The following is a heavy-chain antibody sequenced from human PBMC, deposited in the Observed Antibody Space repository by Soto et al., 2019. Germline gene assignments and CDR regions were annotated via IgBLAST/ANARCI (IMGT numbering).Heavy chain of an antibody. D-gene: IGHD3-3*01. V-gene: IGHV3-7*03. J-gene: IGHJ4*02. Sequence: PGGSLRLSCVGSGFNFGSHWMTWVRQSAGKGPEWVANIKQDGIEKHYVDSVKDRFIISRDNAKNSLFLQMNSLRVEDTAVYYCASRPSADRYYAVFHYCGQGPLVTVSS. CDR3: ASRPSADRYYAVFHY. CDR2: IKQDGIEK. CDR1: GFNFGSHW.